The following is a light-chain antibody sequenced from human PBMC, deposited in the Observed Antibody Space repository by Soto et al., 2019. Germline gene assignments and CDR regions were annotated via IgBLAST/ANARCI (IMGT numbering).Light chain of an antibody. CDR2: KTS. CDR1: QSFGTN. J-gene: IGKJ4*01. CDR3: QQYANWQLT. V-gene: IGKV3-15*01. Sequence: EVVMTQSQATVSVAPGERTSLSCRARQSFGTNLGWYQQKPGQAPRLLISKTSTRATGVPARFSGSGSGTEFTLTISSLQSEDIAGYYCQQYANWQLTFGGGTKVDSK.